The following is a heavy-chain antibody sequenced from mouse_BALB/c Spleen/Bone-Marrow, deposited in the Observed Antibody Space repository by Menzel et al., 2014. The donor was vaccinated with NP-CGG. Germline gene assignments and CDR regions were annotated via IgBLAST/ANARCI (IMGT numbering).Heavy chain of an antibody. V-gene: IGHV5-12-2*01. Sequence: EVQGVESGGGLVQPGGSLILSCAASGFTFSSYTMSWVRQTPEKRLEWVAYISNGGGSTYYPDTVKGRFTISRDNAKNTLYLQMSSLKSEDTAMYYCARRAGAYWGQGTLVTVSA. D-gene: IGHD3-3*01. CDR3: ARRAGAY. J-gene: IGHJ3*01. CDR1: GFTFSSYT. CDR2: ISNGGGST.